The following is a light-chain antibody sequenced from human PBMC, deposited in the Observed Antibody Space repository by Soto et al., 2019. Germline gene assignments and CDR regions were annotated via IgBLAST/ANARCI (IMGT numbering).Light chain of an antibody. CDR2: EVT. J-gene: IGLJ3*02. V-gene: IGLV2-8*01. CDR3: TSYAGSNKVV. CDR1: SSDVGGYNY. Sequence: QSVLTQPPSASGSPGQSVTISCTGTSSDVGGYNYVSWYQQYPGKAPKLMIFEVTRRPSGVPDRFSGSKSDNTASLTVSGLQAEDEAAYYCTSYAGSNKVVFGGGTQLTVL.